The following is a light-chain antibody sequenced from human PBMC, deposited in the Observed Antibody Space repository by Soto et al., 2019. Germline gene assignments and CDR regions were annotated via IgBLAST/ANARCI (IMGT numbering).Light chain of an antibody. CDR1: SSDVGGYNY. CDR3: YSYTTSNTYV. Sequence: QTVLTQPASVSGSPGQSITISFAGTSSDVGGYNYVSWYQHHPGKVPQLMIYDVSNRPSGVSNRFSGSKSGNTASLTISGLQPEDEDDYYCYSYTTSNTYVFGTGTKVTAL. V-gene: IGLV2-14*03. J-gene: IGLJ1*01. CDR2: DVS.